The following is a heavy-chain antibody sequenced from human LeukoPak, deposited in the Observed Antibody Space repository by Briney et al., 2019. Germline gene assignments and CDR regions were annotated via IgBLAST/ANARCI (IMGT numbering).Heavy chain of an antibody. D-gene: IGHD2-21*01. J-gene: IGHJ4*02. CDR2: IIPILVIE. CDR1: GGTFSSYT. CDR3: ARESSRAYCGGDCASQKIY. V-gene: IGHV1-69*02. Sequence: GASVKVSCKASGGTFSSYTISWVRQAPGKGLEWMGRIIPILVIENYAHTFQGRVTITADKSTSTAYMELSSLRSEDTAVYYCARESSRAYCGGDCASQKIYWGQGSLVTVSS.